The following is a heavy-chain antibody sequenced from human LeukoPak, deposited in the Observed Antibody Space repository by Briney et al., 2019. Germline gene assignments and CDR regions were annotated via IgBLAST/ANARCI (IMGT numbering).Heavy chain of an antibody. CDR2: INHSGST. V-gene: IGHV4-39*01. CDR3: ARHRPNY. CDR1: GGSISSSSYY. J-gene: IGHJ4*02. Sequence: PAETLSLTCTVSGGSISSSSYYWSWIRQPPGKGLEWIGEINHSGSTNYNPSLKSRVTISVDTSKNQFSLKLSSVTAADTAVYYCARHRPNYWGQGTLVTVSS.